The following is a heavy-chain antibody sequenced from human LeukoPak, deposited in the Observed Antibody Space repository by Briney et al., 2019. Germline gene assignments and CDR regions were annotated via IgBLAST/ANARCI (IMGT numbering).Heavy chain of an antibody. Sequence: PGRSLRLSCAASGFTFSSYAMSWVRQAPGKGLEWVSAISGSGGSTYYADSVKGRFTISRDNSKNTLYLQMNSLRAEDTAVYYCATDRSSIAARPHWGQGTLVTVSS. CDR2: ISGSGGST. CDR3: ATDRSSIAARPH. CDR1: GFTFSSYA. J-gene: IGHJ4*02. V-gene: IGHV3-23*01. D-gene: IGHD6-6*01.